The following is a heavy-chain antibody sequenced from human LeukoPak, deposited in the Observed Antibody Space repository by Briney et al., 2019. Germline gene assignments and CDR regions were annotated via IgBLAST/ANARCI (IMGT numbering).Heavy chain of an antibody. J-gene: IGHJ4*02. CDR1: GFTFSSYS. V-gene: IGHV3-21*01. D-gene: IGHD5-18*01. Sequence: GGSLRLSCAASGFTFSSYSMNWVRQAPGKGLEWVSSISSSSSYIYYADSVKGRFTISRDNSKNTLYLQMNSLRAEDTAVYYCAKDQGGDTAMVDYWGQGTLVTVSS. CDR3: AKDQGGDTAMVDY. CDR2: ISSSSSYI.